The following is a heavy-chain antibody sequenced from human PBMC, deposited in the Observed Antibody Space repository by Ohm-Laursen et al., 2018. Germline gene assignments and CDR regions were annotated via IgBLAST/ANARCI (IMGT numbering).Heavy chain of an antibody. CDR1: GFTFSSHA. CDR2: ITGSGGTT. V-gene: IGHV3-23*01. CDR3: ARDETLGARFDY. D-gene: IGHD1-26*01. Sequence: SLRLSCTAPGFTFSSHAMSWVRQAPGKGLEWVSAITGSGGTTYYADSVKGRFTISRDNSKNTLYLQMNSLRAEDTALYYCARDETLGARFDYWGQGTLVTVSS. J-gene: IGHJ4*02.